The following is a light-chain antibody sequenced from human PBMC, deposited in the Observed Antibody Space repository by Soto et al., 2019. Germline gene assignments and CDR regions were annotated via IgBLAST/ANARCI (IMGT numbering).Light chain of an antibody. Sequence: QSALTQPASVSGSPGQSITISCTGTSSDVGDYNYGSWYQQHPGKAPKLMLYDVSNRPSGISNRFSGSKSGNTASLTISGLQAEDEADYYCSTYTSSSTLFGTGTKVTVL. CDR1: SSDVGDYNY. CDR2: DVS. V-gene: IGLV2-14*01. J-gene: IGLJ1*01. CDR3: STYTSSSTL.